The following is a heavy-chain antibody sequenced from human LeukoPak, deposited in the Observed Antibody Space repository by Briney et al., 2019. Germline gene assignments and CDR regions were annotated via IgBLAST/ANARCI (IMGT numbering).Heavy chain of an antibody. V-gene: IGHV1-2*02. D-gene: IGHD2-15*01. J-gene: IGHJ6*03. Sequence: ASVKVSCKASGYTFTRYYMHWGRQAPGQGRERRGWINPNSGGTKYAQKIQGRVSMTRDTYISTAYMELSRGRDEETAVYYCARGVVAPTFSSSMDAWGKGTPVTVSS. CDR2: INPNSGGT. CDR1: GYTFTRYY. CDR3: ARGVVAPTFSSSMDA.